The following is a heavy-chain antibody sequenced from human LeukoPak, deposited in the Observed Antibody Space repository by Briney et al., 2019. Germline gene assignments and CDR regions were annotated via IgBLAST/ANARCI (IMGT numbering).Heavy chain of an antibody. CDR3: ATIRRYGGNPAYYFDD. J-gene: IGHJ4*02. CDR2: VYYTGAT. Sequence: SETLSLTCSVSGDSITNTIYYWAWVRQPPGKGLEWIGTVYYTGATFYKPSLKSRVTVSADTSRNQFSLSLRSVTAADAAVYYCATIRRYGGNPAYYFDDWCQGTLVTVSS. D-gene: IGHD5-12*01. V-gene: IGHV4-39*01. CDR1: GDSITNTIYY.